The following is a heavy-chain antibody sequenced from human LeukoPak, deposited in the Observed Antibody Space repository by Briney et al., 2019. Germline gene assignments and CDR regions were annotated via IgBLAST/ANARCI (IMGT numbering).Heavy chain of an antibody. CDR3: ARAPENYDVLTGYYGWYFDL. J-gene: IGHJ2*01. CDR2: ISGDGRNT. Sequence: GLSLRLSCATSGFTFTNYWMVWVRLAPGTGLVWVSRISGDGRNTNYADSVKGRFTISRDNAKNTLYLQMKSLRAEDTAVYYCARAPENYDVLTGYYGWYFDLWGRGTLVTVA. V-gene: IGHV3-74*01. CDR1: GFTFTNYW. D-gene: IGHD3-9*01.